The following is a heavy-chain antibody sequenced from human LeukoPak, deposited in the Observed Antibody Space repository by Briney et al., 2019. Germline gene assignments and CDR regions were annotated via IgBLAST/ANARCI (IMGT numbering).Heavy chain of an antibody. CDR1: GYTLTELS. D-gene: IGHD1-26*01. CDR3: ARSGSYSGPYVY. CDR2: FDPEDGET. V-gene: IGHV1-24*01. Sequence: ASVKVSCKVSGYTLTELSMHWVRQAPGKGLEWMGGFDPEDGETIYAQKFQGRVTMTEDTSTDTAYMELSSLRSEDTAVYYCARSGSYSGPYVYWGQGTVVTVSS. J-gene: IGHJ4*02.